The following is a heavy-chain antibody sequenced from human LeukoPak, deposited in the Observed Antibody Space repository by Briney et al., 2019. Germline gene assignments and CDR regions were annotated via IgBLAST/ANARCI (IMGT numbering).Heavy chain of an antibody. V-gene: IGHV3-21*01. J-gene: IGHJ4*02. D-gene: IGHD3-3*01. CDR3: ARGGWRGSYYFDY. Sequence: GGSLRLSCAASGFTFSSYSMNWVRQAPGKGLEWVSSISSSSSYIYYADSVKGRFTISRDNAKNSLYLQMNSLRAEDTAVYYCARGGWRGSYYFDYWGQGTLVTVSS. CDR2: ISSSSSYI. CDR1: GFTFSSYS.